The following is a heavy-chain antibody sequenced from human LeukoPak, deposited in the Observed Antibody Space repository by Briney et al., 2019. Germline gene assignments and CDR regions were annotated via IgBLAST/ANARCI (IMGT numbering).Heavy chain of an antibody. V-gene: IGHV4-34*01. D-gene: IGHD4-11*01. CDR2: INHSGST. J-gene: IGHJ6*02. Sequence: SETLSLTCAVYGGSFSGYYWSWIRQPPGKGLEWIGEINHSGSTNYNPSLKSRVTISVDTSKNQFSLKLSSLTAADTAVYYCARDRYSNSFYYYYAMDVWGQGTTVTVSS. CDR1: GGSFSGYY. CDR3: ARDRYSNSFYYYYAMDV.